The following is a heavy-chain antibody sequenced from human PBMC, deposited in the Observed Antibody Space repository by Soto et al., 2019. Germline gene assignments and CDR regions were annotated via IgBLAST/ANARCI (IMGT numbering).Heavy chain of an antibody. J-gene: IGHJ6*02. CDR1: GYTFTSYG. D-gene: IGHD3-9*01. V-gene: IGHV1-18*01. CDR2: ISAYNGNT. Sequence: QVQLVQSGAEVKKPGASVKVSCKASGYTFTSYGISWVRQAPGQGLEWMGWISAYNGNTNYAQKLQGRVTMTTDTSTSTAYMELRRLRSDDTAVYYCAREGDYDILTGYYIIHYYYGMDVWGQGTTVTVSS. CDR3: AREGDYDILTGYYIIHYYYGMDV.